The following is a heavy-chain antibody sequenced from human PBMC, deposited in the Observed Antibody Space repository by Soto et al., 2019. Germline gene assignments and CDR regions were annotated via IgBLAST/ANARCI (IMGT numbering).Heavy chain of an antibody. CDR1: GFSLSTSGVG. Sequence: QITLKESGPTRVKPTQTLTLTCTFSGFSLSTSGVGVGWMRQPPGKALERLALIYWDDDKRYNPSLKSRLTIPKDPSKTQVVLTMTNMDPVDTAAYHCAHRAGLHGNWNGGYFDFWGQGALVTVSA. J-gene: IGHJ4*02. V-gene: IGHV2-5*02. CDR2: IYWDDDK. CDR3: AHRAGLHGNWNGGYFDF. D-gene: IGHD1-1*01.